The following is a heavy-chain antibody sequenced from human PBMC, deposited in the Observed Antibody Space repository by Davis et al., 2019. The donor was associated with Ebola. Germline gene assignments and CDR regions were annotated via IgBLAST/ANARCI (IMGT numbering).Heavy chain of an antibody. CDR1: GFTFGSYA. V-gene: IGHV3-9*01. D-gene: IGHD6-19*01. Sequence: SLKISCVASGFTFGSYAMSWVRQGPGKGLEWVSGINWNSGRMGYAASVKGRFTISRDNAKNSLYLQMKSLRPEDTALYYCARGGRYGSVAGGPAEHWGQGTLVTVSS. J-gene: IGHJ4*02. CDR3: ARGGRYGSVAGGPAEH. CDR2: INWNSGRM.